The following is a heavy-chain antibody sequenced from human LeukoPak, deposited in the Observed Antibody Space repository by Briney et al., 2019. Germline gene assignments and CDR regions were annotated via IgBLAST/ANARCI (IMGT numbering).Heavy chain of an antibody. CDR1: GYTFTSYY. CDR2: INPSGGST. CDR3: ARVPSWKGYMDV. D-gene: IGHD1-1*01. Sequence: ASVKVSCKASGYTFTSYYMHWVRQAPGQGLEWMGIINPSGGSTSYAQKFQGRVTMTRDMPTSTVYMELSSLRSEDTAVYYCARVPSWKGYMDVWGKGTTVTVSS. V-gene: IGHV1-46*01. J-gene: IGHJ6*03.